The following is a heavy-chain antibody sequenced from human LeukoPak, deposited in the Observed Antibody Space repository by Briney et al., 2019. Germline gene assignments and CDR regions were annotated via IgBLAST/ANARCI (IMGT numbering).Heavy chain of an antibody. V-gene: IGHV1-46*01. CDR1: GYTFTSHY. CDR2: TNPSGGST. Sequence: ASVKFSCKASGYTFTSHYMHCDRQAPGQGLEWMGITNPSGGSTTYAQKFQGTVTMTRDTPTSTAYMELSRVRTEDTAVYYCARGYGDYAYWGQGTLVTVSS. CDR3: ARGYGDYAY. D-gene: IGHD4-17*01. J-gene: IGHJ4*02.